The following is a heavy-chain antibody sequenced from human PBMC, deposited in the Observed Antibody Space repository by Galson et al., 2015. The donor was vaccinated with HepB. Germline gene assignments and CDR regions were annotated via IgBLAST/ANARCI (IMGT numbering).Heavy chain of an antibody. V-gene: IGHV1-69*13. Sequence: SVKVSCKASGGTFSSYAISWVRQAPGQGLEWMGGIIPIFGTANYAQKFQGRVTITADESTSTAYMELSSLRSEDTAVYYCAVGATGASFFDYWGQGTLVTVSS. CDR3: AVGATGASFFDY. CDR1: GGTFSSYA. D-gene: IGHD4-17*01. J-gene: IGHJ4*02. CDR2: IIPIFGTA.